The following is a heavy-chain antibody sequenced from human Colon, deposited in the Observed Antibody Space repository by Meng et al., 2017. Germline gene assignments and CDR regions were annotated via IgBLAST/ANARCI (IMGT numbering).Heavy chain of an antibody. Sequence: QVHLQGAGPGLVKPSGTRSLTCAVSGGSISSTNWWSWIRQPPGKGLEWIGEISQSGSSNYNPSLKSRVTMSLDKSKNHFFLNLSSVSAADTAVYYCAREDGSIGFTPAGQWGQGTLVTVSS. CDR2: ISQSGSS. CDR1: GGSISSTNW. J-gene: IGHJ1*01. CDR3: AREDGSIGFTPAGQ. D-gene: IGHD1-26*01. V-gene: IGHV4-4*02.